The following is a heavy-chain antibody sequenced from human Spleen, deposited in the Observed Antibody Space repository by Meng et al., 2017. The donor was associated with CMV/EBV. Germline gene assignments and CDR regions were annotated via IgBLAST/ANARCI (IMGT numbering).Heavy chain of an antibody. J-gene: IGHJ4*02. Sequence: SGFTYSTYAMSWVRQAPGKGLEWVADVSGSGRSTYYADSVKGRFTISRDNSKNTLYLQMNSLRADDTAIYYCAKAGSQQWLVKVFDSWGQGILVTVSS. V-gene: IGHV3-23*01. D-gene: IGHD6-19*01. CDR3: AKAGSQQWLVKVFDS. CDR2: VSGSGRST. CDR1: GFTYSTYA.